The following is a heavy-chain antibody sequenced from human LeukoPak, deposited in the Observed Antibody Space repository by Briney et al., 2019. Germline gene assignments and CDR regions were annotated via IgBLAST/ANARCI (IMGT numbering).Heavy chain of an antibody. CDR2: IIPIFGTA. CDR1: GGTFSSYA. Sequence: ASVKVSCKASGGTFSSYAISWVRQAPGQGLEWMGGIIPIFGTANYAQKFQGRVTITADESTSTAYMELSSLRSEDTAVYYCARAPSETAIIVYWGQGTLVTVSS. J-gene: IGHJ4*02. D-gene: IGHD5-18*01. V-gene: IGHV1-69*13. CDR3: ARAPSETAIIVY.